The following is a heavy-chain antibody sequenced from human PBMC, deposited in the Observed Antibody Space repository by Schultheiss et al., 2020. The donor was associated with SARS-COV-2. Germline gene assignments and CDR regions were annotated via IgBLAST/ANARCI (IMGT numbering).Heavy chain of an antibody. CDR2: IYSGGST. V-gene: IGHV3-53*01. CDR3: AKTQAVTMIVVVPFDY. CDR1: GFTVSSNY. Sequence: GGSLRLSCAASGFTVSSNYMSWVRQAPGKGLEWVSVIYSGGSTYYADSVKGRFTISRDNSKNTLYLQMNSLRAEDTAVYYCAKTQAVTMIVVVPFDYWGQGTLVTVSS. J-gene: IGHJ4*02. D-gene: IGHD3-22*01.